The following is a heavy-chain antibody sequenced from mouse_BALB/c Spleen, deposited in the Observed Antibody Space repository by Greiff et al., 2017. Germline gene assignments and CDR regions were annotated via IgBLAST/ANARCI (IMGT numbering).Heavy chain of an antibody. Sequence: DLVKPGASVKLSCKASGYTFTSYWINWIKQRPGQGLEWIGRIAPGSGSTYYNEMFKGKATLTVDTSSSTAYIQLSSLSSEDSAVYFCARFYGNYGYFDVWGAGTTVTVSS. D-gene: IGHD2-1*01. CDR3: ARFYGNYGYFDV. CDR2: IAPGSGST. CDR1: GYTFTSYW. J-gene: IGHJ1*01. V-gene: IGHV1S41*01.